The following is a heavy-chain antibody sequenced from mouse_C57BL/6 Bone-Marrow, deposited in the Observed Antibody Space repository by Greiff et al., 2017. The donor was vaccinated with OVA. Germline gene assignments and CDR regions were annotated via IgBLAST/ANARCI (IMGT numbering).Heavy chain of an antibody. CDR2: IYPGDGGT. V-gene: IGHV1-80*01. CDR3: ARWCYDGYDFDY. D-gene: IGHD2-12*01. Sequence: QVQLKESGAALVKPGASVKISCKASGYAFSSYWMNWVKQRPGKGLEWIGQIYPGDGGTNYNGKFKGKATLTADKSSSTAYMQLSSLTSEASAVYFCARWCYDGYDFDYWGQGTTLTVSS. J-gene: IGHJ2*01. CDR1: GYAFSSYW.